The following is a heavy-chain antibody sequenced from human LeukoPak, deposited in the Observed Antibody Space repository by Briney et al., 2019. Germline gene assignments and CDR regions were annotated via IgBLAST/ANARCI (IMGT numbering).Heavy chain of an antibody. CDR1: GGSISSGGYY. D-gene: IGHD3-22*01. Sequence: PSQTLSLTCTVSGGSISSGGYYWSWIRQHPGKGLEWIGYIYYSGSTYYNPSLKSRVTISVDTSKNQFSLKLSPVTAADTAVYYCARVSRGYYDSSGYYYGIDYWGQGTLVTVSS. CDR2: IYYSGST. V-gene: IGHV4-31*03. J-gene: IGHJ4*02. CDR3: ARVSRGYYDSSGYYYGIDY.